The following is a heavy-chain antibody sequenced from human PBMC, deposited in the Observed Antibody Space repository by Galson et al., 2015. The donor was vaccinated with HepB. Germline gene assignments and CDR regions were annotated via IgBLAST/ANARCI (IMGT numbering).Heavy chain of an antibody. CDR2: ISWDGGST. J-gene: IGHJ3*02. CDR1: GFTFDDYT. Sequence: SLRLSCAASGFTFDDYTMHWVRHAPGKGLEWVSLISWDGGSTYYADSVTGRFTISRDNSKNSLYLQMNSLRTEDTALYYCAKDGDYDYVWGSYRWDAFDIWGQGTMVTVSS. V-gene: IGHV3-43*01. D-gene: IGHD3-16*02. CDR3: AKDGDYDYVWGSYRWDAFDI.